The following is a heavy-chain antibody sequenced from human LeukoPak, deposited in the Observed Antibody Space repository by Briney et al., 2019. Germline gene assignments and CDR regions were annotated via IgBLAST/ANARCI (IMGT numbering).Heavy chain of an antibody. V-gene: IGHV4-34*01. CDR3: AREYSSSRGYYYYYMDV. CDR1: GGSFSGYY. Sequence: SETLSLTCAVYGGSFSGYYWSWIRQPPGKGLEWIGEINHSGSTNYNPSLKSRVTISVDTSKNQFSLKLSSVTAADTAVYYCAREYSSSRGYYYYYMDVWGKGTTVTVSS. J-gene: IGHJ6*03. D-gene: IGHD6-6*01. CDR2: INHSGST.